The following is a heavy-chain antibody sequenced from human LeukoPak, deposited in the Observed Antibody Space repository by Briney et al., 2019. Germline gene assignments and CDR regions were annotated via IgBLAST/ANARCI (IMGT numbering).Heavy chain of an antibody. V-gene: IGHV3-49*04. D-gene: IGHD3-10*01. CDR3: TTRGSMVRGVTDYFDY. CDR2: IRSKAYGGTT. CDR1: GFTFGDYA. J-gene: IGHJ4*02. Sequence: GGSLRLSCTASGFTFGDYAMSWVRQAPGKGLEGVGFIRSKAYGGTTEYAASVKGRFTISRDDSKSIAYLQMNSLKTEDTAVYYCTTRGSMVRGVTDYFDYWGQGTLVTVSS.